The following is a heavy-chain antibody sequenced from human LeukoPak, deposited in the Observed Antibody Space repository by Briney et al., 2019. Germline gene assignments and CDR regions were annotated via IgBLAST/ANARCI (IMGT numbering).Heavy chain of an antibody. V-gene: IGHV3-33*01. J-gene: IGHJ3*02. Sequence: GGSLRLSCAVSGFTFSSYGMHWVRQAPAKGLEWVAVIWYDGSNKYYADSVKDRFTISRDNSKNTLYLQMNSLRAEDTAVYYCARGREYCSSTSCRDAFDIWGRGTMVTVTS. CDR3: ARGREYCSSTSCRDAFDI. CDR2: IWYDGSNK. CDR1: GFTFSSYG. D-gene: IGHD2-2*01.